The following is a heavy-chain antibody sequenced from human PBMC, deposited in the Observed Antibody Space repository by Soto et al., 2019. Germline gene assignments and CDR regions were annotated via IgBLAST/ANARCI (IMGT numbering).Heavy chain of an antibody. CDR1: GGSISSGGYY. CDR3: ARSSWKQQLVFDY. J-gene: IGHJ4*02. V-gene: IGHV4-31*03. D-gene: IGHD6-13*01. Sequence: PSETLSLTCTVSGGSISSGGYYWSWIRQHPGKGLEWIGYIYYSGSTYYNPSLKSRVTISVDTSKNQFSLKLSSVTAADTAVYYCARSSWKQQLVFDYWGQGTLVTVS. CDR2: IYYSGST.